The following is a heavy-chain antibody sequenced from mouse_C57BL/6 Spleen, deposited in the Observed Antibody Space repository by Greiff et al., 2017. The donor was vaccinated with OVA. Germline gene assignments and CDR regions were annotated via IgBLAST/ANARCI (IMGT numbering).Heavy chain of an antibody. CDR1: GYTFTSYW. V-gene: IGHV1-64*01. CDR2: IRPNSGST. CDR3: ARTPDGYYLAWFAY. J-gene: IGHJ3*01. Sequence: VQLQQPGAELVKPGASVKLSCKASGYTFTSYWMRWVKQRPGQGLEWIGMIRPNSGSTNYNEKLKSKATLTVDKSSSTAYMQLSSLTSEDSAVYYCARTPDGYYLAWFAYWGQGTLVTVSA. D-gene: IGHD2-3*01.